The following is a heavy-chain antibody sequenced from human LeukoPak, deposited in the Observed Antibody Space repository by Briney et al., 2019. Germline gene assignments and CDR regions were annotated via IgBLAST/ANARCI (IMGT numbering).Heavy chain of an antibody. CDR1: GFTSSSYS. V-gene: IGHV3-48*04. CDR3: ARDRGGSYSAIDY. Sequence: GGSLRPSCAASGFTSSSYSMNWVRQAPGKGLEWVSFISSSSSTIYYADSVKGRFTISRDNAKNSLYLQMNSLRAEDTAVYYCARDRGGSYSAIDYWGQGTLVTVSS. D-gene: IGHD1-26*01. J-gene: IGHJ4*02. CDR2: ISSSSSTI.